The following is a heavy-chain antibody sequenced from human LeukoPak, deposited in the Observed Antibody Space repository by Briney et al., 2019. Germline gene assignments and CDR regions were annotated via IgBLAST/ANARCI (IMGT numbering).Heavy chain of an antibody. CDR2: IYYSGST. D-gene: IGHD3-10*01. V-gene: IGHV4-39*01. CDR3: ARAHQVWFREPNDAFDI. J-gene: IGHJ3*02. Sequence: PSETLSLTCTVSGGSISSSSYYWGWIRQPPGKGLEWIGSIYYSGSTYYNPSLKSRVTISVDTSKNQFSLKLSSVTAADTAVYYCARAHQVWFREPNDAFDIWGQGTMVTVSS. CDR1: GGSISSSSYY.